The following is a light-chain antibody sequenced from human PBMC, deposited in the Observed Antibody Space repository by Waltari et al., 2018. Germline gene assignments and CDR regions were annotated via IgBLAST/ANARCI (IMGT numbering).Light chain of an antibody. CDR2: DVT. Sequence: QSALTQPASVSGSPGQSITISCIGTSSDVGGYDYVSWYQQHPGKPPKLMIYDVTNRPSGVSDRFSCSKSGNTASLTISGLQAEDEADYYCSSFTSSSTLVFGGGTELTVL. CDR1: SSDVGGYDY. J-gene: IGLJ2*01. CDR3: SSFTSSSTLV. V-gene: IGLV2-14*03.